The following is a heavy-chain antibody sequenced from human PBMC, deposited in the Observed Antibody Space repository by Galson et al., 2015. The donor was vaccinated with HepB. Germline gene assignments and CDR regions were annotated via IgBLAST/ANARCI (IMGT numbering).Heavy chain of an antibody. CDR3: ARARDLFGFDP. CDR2: IIPILGIA. D-gene: IGHD2-21*02. CDR1: GGTFSSYA. V-gene: IGHV1-69*04. Sequence: SVKVSCKASGGTFSSYAISWVRQAPGQGLEWMGRIIPILGIANYAQKFQGRVTITADKSTSTAYMELSSLRSEDTAVYYCARARDLFGFDPWGQGTLVTVSS. J-gene: IGHJ5*02.